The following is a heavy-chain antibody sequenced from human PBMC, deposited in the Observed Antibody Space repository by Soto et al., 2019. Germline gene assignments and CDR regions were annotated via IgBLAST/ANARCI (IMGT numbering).Heavy chain of an antibody. CDR3: ARAGMHNWNVIRAFDI. V-gene: IGHV3-13*01. J-gene: IGHJ3*02. CDR2: IGTAGDT. Sequence: EVQLVESGGGLGQPGGSLRLSCAASGFNFRVYDMLWVRQGAGTGLEWVSTIGTAGDTYYAGSVKGRFTISRENAKNSMYLQMNNLGDGAAALYFWARAGMHNWNVIRAFDIWGHGTMVTVS. D-gene: IGHD1-20*01. CDR1: GFNFRVYD.